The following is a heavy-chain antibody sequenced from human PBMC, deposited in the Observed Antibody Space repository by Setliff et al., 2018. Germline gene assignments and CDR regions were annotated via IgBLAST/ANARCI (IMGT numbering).Heavy chain of an antibody. V-gene: IGHV1-46*01. CDR3: ARDLIDPDYGDYLSFYYYGMDV. J-gene: IGHJ6*02. Sequence: ASVKVSCKASGYTFTTYYFHWVRQAPGQGLEWMGIISPSGGSTSYAQKFQDRVTMTRDTSTSTVYMELSSLRSEDTAVYYCARDLIDPDYGDYLSFYYYGMDVWGQGTTVTVSS. CDR2: ISPSGGST. D-gene: IGHD4-17*01. CDR1: GYTFTTYY.